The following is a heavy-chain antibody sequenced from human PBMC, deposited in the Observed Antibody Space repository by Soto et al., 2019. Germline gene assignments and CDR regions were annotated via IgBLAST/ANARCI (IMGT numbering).Heavy chain of an antibody. J-gene: IGHJ3*01. D-gene: IGHD3-3*01. Sequence: PGGSLRLSCAASGFPFSNCAMAWVRQAPGKGLEWVSAISVSGSVTYYADSVKGRFAISRDNSKNMVYLQRNSLRAEDTAVYYCVRLIFEVVNDAFDVWGQGTMVTVS. V-gene: IGHV3-23*01. CDR3: VRLIFEVVNDAFDV. CDR2: ISVSGSVT. CDR1: GFPFSNCA.